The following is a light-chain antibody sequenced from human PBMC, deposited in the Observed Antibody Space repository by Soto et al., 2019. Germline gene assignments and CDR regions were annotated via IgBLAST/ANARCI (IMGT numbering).Light chain of an antibody. CDR1: QNINNW. CDR3: QQYNSDSWA. J-gene: IGKJ1*01. V-gene: IGKV1-5*01. CDR2: DAS. Sequence: DIQMTQSPSTLSASVGDRVTITCRASQNINNWLAWYQQKPGMAPKLLIYDASSLGSGVPSRFSGSGSGTEFSLTITILQPDDFATYYCQQYNSDSWAFGQGTKVEI.